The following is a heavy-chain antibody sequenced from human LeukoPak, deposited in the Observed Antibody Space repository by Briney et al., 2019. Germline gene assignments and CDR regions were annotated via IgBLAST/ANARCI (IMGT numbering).Heavy chain of an antibody. CDR3: ARQHYYGSGSLDY. Sequence: SETLSLTCTVSGGSISSSSYYWGWLRQPPGTGLEWIGSIYYSGSTYYIPSLKSRVIISVDTSKNQFSLKLSSVTAADTAVYYCARQHYYGSGSLDYWGQGTLVTVSS. D-gene: IGHD3-10*01. CDR1: GGSISSSSYY. J-gene: IGHJ4*02. V-gene: IGHV4-39*01. CDR2: IYYSGST.